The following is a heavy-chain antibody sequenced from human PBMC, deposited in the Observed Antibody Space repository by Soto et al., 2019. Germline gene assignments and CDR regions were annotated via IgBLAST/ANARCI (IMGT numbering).Heavy chain of an antibody. J-gene: IGHJ3*02. D-gene: IGHD2-2*01. Sequence: EVQLLESGGGLVQPGGSLRLSCAASGFTFSTSAMSWVRQAPGKGLEWVSTISNSDDSTYYADSVKGRFTISRDNSKNPLYLQMNSLRAEDTAVYYCAKAPSSWDAFDIWGQGTVVTVSS. CDR2: ISNSDDST. V-gene: IGHV3-23*01. CDR1: GFTFSTSA. CDR3: AKAPSSWDAFDI.